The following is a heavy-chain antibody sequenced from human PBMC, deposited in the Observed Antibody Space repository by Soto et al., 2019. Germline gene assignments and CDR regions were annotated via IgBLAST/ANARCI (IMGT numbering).Heavy chain of an antibody. V-gene: IGHV3-23*01. CDR3: AKDYYGHSGRPFFFDS. Sequence: GGSLRLSCAASGFTFSSSAMSWVRQVPGKGLEWVSAISGSGTTTHYADSVKDRFTISRDNSKDTLYLQMNSLRADDTAVYYCAKDYYGHSGRPFFFDSWGLGTLVTVS. J-gene: IGHJ4*02. CDR1: GFTFSSSA. CDR2: ISGSGTTT. D-gene: IGHD3-3*01.